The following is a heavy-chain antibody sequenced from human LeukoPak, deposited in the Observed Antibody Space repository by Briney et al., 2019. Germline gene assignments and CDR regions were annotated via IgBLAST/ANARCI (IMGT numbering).Heavy chain of an antibody. CDR3: ARLGGYYDILTGYYPDVPEVPFDY. V-gene: IGHV5-51*01. J-gene: IGHJ4*02. CDR1: GYSSTSYW. D-gene: IGHD3-9*01. Sequence: GESLKISCKGSGYSSTSYWIGWVRQMPGKGLEWMGIIYPGDSDTRYSPSFQGQVTISADKSISTAYLQWSSLKASDTAMYYCARLGGYYDILTGYYPDVPEVPFDYWGQGTLVTVSS. CDR2: IYPGDSDT.